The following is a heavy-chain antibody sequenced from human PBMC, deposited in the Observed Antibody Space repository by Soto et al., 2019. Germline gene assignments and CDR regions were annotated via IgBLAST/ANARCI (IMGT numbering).Heavy chain of an antibody. J-gene: IGHJ5*02. Sequence: GGSLRLSCAASGFTFSSYAMSWVRQAPGKGLEWVSAISGSGGSTYYADSVKGRFTISRDNSKNTLYLQMNSLRAEDTAVYYCAKDVDHDYGQDWFDPWGQGTLVTVSS. CDR2: ISGSGGST. CDR3: AKDVDHDYGQDWFDP. V-gene: IGHV3-23*01. CDR1: GFTFSSYA. D-gene: IGHD4-17*01.